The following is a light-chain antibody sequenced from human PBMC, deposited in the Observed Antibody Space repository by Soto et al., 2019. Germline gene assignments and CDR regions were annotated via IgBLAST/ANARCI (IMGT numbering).Light chain of an antibody. CDR1: QSLNNW. V-gene: IGKV1-5*01. Sequence: DIQMTQSPSTLSASVGDRVTITCRASQSLNNWLVWYQQKPGKAPKLLIYDASSLESGVPSRFSGSGSGTEFTLTVSSLQPDDFATYYCQHYNSYPYTFGPGTNLEIK. J-gene: IGKJ2*01. CDR2: DAS. CDR3: QHYNSYPYT.